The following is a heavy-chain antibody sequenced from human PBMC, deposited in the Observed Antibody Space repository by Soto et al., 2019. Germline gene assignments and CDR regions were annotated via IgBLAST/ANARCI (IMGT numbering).Heavy chain of an antibody. CDR3: ARLLIDYNKDPGAFDV. V-gene: IGHV1-46*01. J-gene: IGHJ3*01. CDR2: INPGGGGT. D-gene: IGHD4-4*01. Sequence: QVQLVQSGAEVKKPGASVKVSCKASGYTFTTYYIHWVRQAPGQGLEWMGIINPGGGGTYYAQKFRGXVXMXRDTSTSTVYMELSSLRSEDTAVFYCARLLIDYNKDPGAFDVWGQGTMVTVSS. CDR1: GYTFTTYY.